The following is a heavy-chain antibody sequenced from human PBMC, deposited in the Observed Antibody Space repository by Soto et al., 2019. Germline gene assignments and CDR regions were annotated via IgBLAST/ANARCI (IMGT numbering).Heavy chain of an antibody. V-gene: IGHV4-34*02. CDR2: ISHRGDT. Sequence: QVQIQQWGAGLLRPSETLSLTCGGSGGSFSAYYWTWIRQPPGKGLEWIAEISHRGDTTYNPSLRSRVTTSVDTSRNHFFLRLNSVTAADTAGYYCASNTVTPVDAMDVWGQGTTVTV. J-gene: IGHJ6*02. CDR1: GGSFSAYY. CDR3: ASNTVTPVDAMDV. D-gene: IGHD4-17*01.